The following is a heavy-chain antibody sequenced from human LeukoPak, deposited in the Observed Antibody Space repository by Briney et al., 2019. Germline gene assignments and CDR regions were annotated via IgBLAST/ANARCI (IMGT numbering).Heavy chain of an antibody. CDR2: IYYSGST. J-gene: IGHJ4*02. D-gene: IGHD3-22*01. CDR3: ARVSWDSYYFDY. Sequence: PSETLSLTCTVSGGSISSGGYYWSWIRQHPGKGLEWIGYIYYSGSTYYNPFLKSRVTISVDTSKNQFSLKLSSVTAADTAVYYCARVSWDSYYFDYWGQGTLVTVSS. CDR1: GGSISSGGYY. V-gene: IGHV4-31*03.